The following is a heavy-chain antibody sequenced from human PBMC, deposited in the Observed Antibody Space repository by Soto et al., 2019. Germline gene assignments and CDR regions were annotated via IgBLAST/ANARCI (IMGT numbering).Heavy chain of an antibody. V-gene: IGHV1-69*01. CDR3: AGDPVDYDGSLGFFEI. D-gene: IGHD2-15*01. J-gene: IGHJ3*02. Sequence: QVQLVQSGAEVKKPGSSVKVSCKASGGTFSSYAISWVRQAPGHGLEWMGGIIPLFNTSHYAQNFQGRVTITADESTNPAYRELSSLRSEDTAVYYCAGDPVDYDGSLGFFEIWGQGTMVTFSS. CDR2: IIPLFNTS. CDR1: GGTFSSYA.